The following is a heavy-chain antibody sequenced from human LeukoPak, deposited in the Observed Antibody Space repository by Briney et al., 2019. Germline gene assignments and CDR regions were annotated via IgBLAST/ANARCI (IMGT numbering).Heavy chain of an antibody. CDR2: IYTSGST. CDR3: AREVYLSTMVRGVIIPFYYYYYMDV. Sequence: PSETLSLTCAVYGGSFSGYYWSWIRQPAGKGLEWIGRIYTSGSTNYNPSLKSRVTISVDTSKNQFSLKLSSVTAADTAVYYCAREVYLSTMVRGVIIPFYYYYYMDVWGKGTTVTISS. CDR1: GGSFSGYY. V-gene: IGHV4-4*07. D-gene: IGHD3-10*01. J-gene: IGHJ6*03.